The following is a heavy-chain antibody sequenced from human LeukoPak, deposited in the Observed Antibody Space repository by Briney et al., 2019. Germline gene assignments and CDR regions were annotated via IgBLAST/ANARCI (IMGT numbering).Heavy chain of an antibody. CDR2: INPNSGGT. CDR1: GYTFTGYY. CDR3: TSAALGSSWYSSSLDY. Sequence: ASVKVSCKASGYTFTGYYMHWVRQAPGQGLEWMGWINPNSGGTNYAQKFQGRVTMTRDTSISTAYMELSRLRSGDTAVYYCTSAALGSSWYSSSLDYWGQGTLVTVSS. J-gene: IGHJ4*02. V-gene: IGHV1-2*02. D-gene: IGHD6-13*01.